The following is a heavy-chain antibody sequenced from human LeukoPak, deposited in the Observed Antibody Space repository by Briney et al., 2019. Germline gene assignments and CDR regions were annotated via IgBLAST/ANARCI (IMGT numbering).Heavy chain of an antibody. V-gene: IGHV3-23*01. CDR3: AKGTDIVVVASGWDY. Sequence: GGSLRLSCAAPGFTFSSYAMSWVRQAPGKGLEWVSGISGSGVGTFYADSVKGRFTISRDNSKNTLYLQMDSLRAEDTAAYYCAKGTDIVVVASGWDYWGQGTQVTVSS. J-gene: IGHJ4*02. D-gene: IGHD2-15*01. CDR1: GFTFSSYA. CDR2: ISGSGVGT.